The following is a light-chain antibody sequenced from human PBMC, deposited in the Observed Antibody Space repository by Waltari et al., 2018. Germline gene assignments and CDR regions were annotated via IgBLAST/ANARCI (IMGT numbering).Light chain of an antibody. CDR2: NL. Sequence: QSALTQPASVSGSPGQSITISCAGSSSDLGASPDVSWYQHPPHNSPPLILHNLYRPSGVSNRFSGSKSGNTASLTISGLQAEDEGDYYCSSFTTSHTLVFGGGTKLTVL. V-gene: IGLV2-14*03. CDR1: SSDLGASPD. CDR3: SSFTTSHTLV. J-gene: IGLJ2*01.